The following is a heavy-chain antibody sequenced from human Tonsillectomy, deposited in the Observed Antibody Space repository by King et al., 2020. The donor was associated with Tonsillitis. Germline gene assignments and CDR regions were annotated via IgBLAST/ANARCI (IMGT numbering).Heavy chain of an antibody. CDR2: IYPGDSDT. J-gene: IGHJ5*02. V-gene: IGHV5-51*01. CDR1: GYIFTTYW. D-gene: IGHD5-12*01. Sequence: VQLVQSEAEVKKPGDSLKISCQGSGYIFTTYWIGWVRQMPGKGLEWMAIIYPGDSDTRYSPSFQGQVTISADKSISTAYLQWSSLKASDTAMYYCARKRGYSGYDLGFDPWGQGTRVTVSS. CDR3: ARKRGYSGYDLGFDP.